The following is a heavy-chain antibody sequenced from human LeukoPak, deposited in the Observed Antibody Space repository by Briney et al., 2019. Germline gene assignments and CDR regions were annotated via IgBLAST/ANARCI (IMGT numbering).Heavy chain of an antibody. D-gene: IGHD6-13*01. CDR3: AKDRYRIAAAGELFDY. Sequence: QTGGSLRLSCAASGFTFSSYGMHWVRQAPGKGLEWVAVISYDGSNKYYADSVKGRFTISRDNSKNTLHLQMNSLRAEDTAVYYCAKDRYRIAAAGELFDYWGQGTLVTVSS. CDR1: GFTFSSYG. CDR2: ISYDGSNK. J-gene: IGHJ4*02. V-gene: IGHV3-30*18.